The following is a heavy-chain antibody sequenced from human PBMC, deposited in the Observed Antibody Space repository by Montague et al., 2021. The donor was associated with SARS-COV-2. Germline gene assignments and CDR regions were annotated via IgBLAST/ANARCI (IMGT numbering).Heavy chain of an antibody. CDR3: ARGLDY. CDR1: GGSFSGYY. CDR2: INHSGST. V-gene: IGHV4-34*01. J-gene: IGHJ4*02. Sequence: SETLSLTCAVYGGSFSGYYWSWIRQPPGKGLEWIGEINHSGSTNYNPSLKSRVTISVDTSKNQFSLKLSSVTAADTAVYYCARGLDYWGQGTLVTVSS.